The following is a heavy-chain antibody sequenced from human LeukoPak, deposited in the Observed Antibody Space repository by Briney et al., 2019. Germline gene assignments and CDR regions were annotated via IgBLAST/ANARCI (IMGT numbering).Heavy chain of an antibody. CDR1: GYTFTGYY. V-gene: IGHV1-2*02. Sequence: GASVKVSCKASGYTFTGYYMHWVRQAPGQGLEWMGWINPNSGGTNYAQKFQGRVTMTRDTSISTAYMELSRLRSDDTAVYYCARDHYDFWSGRAYDYWGQGTLVTVSS. CDR2: INPNSGGT. CDR3: ARDHYDFWSGRAYDY. J-gene: IGHJ4*02. D-gene: IGHD3-3*01.